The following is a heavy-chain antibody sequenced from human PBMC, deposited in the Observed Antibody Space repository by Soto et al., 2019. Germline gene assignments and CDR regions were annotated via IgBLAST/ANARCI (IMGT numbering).Heavy chain of an antibody. J-gene: IGHJ4*02. CDR3: ARGLRDYYDTTGYFFDY. CDR1: GDPFSSYA. Sequence: QAQLVQSGAEVKKPGSSVKVSCEASGDPFSSYAIGWVRQAPGQGLEWMGGIIPIFATVDYAQKFQGRVTITADESTSTAYMELSSLRSEDTAVYYCARGLRDYYDTTGYFFDYWGQGTLVAVSS. CDR2: IIPIFATV. D-gene: IGHD3-22*01. V-gene: IGHV1-69*01.